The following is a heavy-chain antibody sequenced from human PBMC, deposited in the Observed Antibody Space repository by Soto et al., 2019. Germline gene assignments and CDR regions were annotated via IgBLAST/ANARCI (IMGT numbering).Heavy chain of an antibody. Sequence: GGSRRPSCAASGFTFSTYGMHGVRQAPGKGLEWVAVISYDGSNKYYADSVKGRFTISRDNSKNTLYLQMNSLRAEDTAVYYCAKDRPSGSRPYYYGMDVWGQGTTVTVSS. CDR3: AKDRPSGSRPYYYGMDV. CDR2: ISYDGSNK. D-gene: IGHD1-26*01. J-gene: IGHJ6*02. CDR1: GFTFSTYG. V-gene: IGHV3-30*18.